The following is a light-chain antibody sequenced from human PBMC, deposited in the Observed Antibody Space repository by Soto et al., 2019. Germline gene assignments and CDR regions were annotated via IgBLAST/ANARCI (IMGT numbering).Light chain of an antibody. CDR2: GNS. J-gene: IGLJ1*01. V-gene: IGLV1-40*01. CDR3: QSYDSSLSVYV. CDR1: SSNIGADYD. Sequence: QTVVTQPPSVSGAPGQRVTVSCTGSSSNIGADYDVHWYQQLPGTAPKLLMYGNSNRPSGVPDRFSGSKSGTSASLAITGLQAEDEADYYCQSYDSSLSVYVFGSGTKLTVL.